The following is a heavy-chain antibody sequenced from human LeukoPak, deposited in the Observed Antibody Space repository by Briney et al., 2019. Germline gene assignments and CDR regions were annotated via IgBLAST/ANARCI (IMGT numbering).Heavy chain of an antibody. CDR1: GFTFSRYS. CDR2: ISSSSNAI. J-gene: IGHJ4*02. V-gene: IGHV3-48*01. Sequence: PGGSLRLSCAASGFTFSRYSMNWVRQAPGKGLEWVSYISSSSNAIYYADSVKGRFTISRDNAKNSLYLQMNSLRAEDTAVYYCTRIEDVKGDYWGQGTLVTVSS. CDR3: TRIEDVKGDY.